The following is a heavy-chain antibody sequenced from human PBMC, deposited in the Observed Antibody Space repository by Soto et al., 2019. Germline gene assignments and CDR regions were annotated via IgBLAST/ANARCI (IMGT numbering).Heavy chain of an antibody. CDR3: ARGTRSRQYFAV. D-gene: IGHD6-13*01. CDR2: IYPGDHET. CDR1: GCPFSSFW. J-gene: IGHJ4*02. V-gene: IGHV5-51*03. Sequence: PGESRKLSCLCAGCPFSSFWMAWVRPLHGKGLEWMGIIYPGDHETRYSPSFHGKVTISADKSINTAYLQWSSLEASDSAVYYCARGTRSRQYFAVWGQGDLVPVS.